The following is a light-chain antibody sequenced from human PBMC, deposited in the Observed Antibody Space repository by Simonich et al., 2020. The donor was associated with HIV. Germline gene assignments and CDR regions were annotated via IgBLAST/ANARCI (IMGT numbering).Light chain of an antibody. Sequence: DLQMTQSPSSLSASVGYRVTITCQASQDISSYLKWYQQKPGKATKLLIYDASNLETGIPSRFSGSGSGTDFTLTISSLQPEDFATYYCQQSTFGPGTKVDIK. CDR3: QQST. CDR1: QDISSY. V-gene: IGKV1-33*01. CDR2: DAS. J-gene: IGKJ3*01.